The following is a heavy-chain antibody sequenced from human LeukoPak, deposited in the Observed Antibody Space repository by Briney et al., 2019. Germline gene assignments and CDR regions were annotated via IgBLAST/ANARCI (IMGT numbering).Heavy chain of an antibody. D-gene: IGHD1-1*01. CDR2: IYPGDSDT. V-gene: IGHV5-51*01. CDR1: GYSFTSYW. J-gene: IGHJ6*02. CDR3: ARHKLESGGSYYYYGMDV. Sequence: KSGESLKISCKGSGYSFTSYWIGWVRQMPGKGLEWMGIIYPGDSDTRYSPSFQGQVTISADKSISTAYLQWSSLKASDTAMYYCARHKLESGGSYYYYGMDVWDQGTTVTVSS.